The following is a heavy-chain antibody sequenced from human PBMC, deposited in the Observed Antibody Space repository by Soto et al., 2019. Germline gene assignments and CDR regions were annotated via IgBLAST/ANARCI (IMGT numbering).Heavy chain of an antibody. CDR1: GDSISSRDYY. Sequence: QVQLQESGPGLVKPSQTLSLTCTVSGDSISSRDYYWSWVRQPPGRGLEWIGYIYYSATAYYNPSLRGRVTISVDTSKNQFSLRLTSVTAEDTAFYYCVASMDTAMLMRPSWGQGTLVTVSS. V-gene: IGHV4-30-4*01. CDR3: VASMDTAMLMRPS. J-gene: IGHJ4*02. CDR2: IYYSATA. D-gene: IGHD5-18*01.